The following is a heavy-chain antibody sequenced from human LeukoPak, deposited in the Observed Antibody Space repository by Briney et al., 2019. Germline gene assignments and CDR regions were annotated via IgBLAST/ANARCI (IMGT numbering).Heavy chain of an antibody. CDR2: IYYSGTT. J-gene: IGHJ4*02. D-gene: IGHD3-10*01. CDR1: GGSSTSYY. Sequence: SSETLSLTCTVSGGSSTSYYWSWIRQPPGKGLEWIGYIYYSGTTSYNPSLKSRVTISVDTSKNQFSLKLTSVTAADTAVYYCARDPRSGNYLDYWGQGTLVTVSS. V-gene: IGHV4-59*01. CDR3: ARDPRSGNYLDY.